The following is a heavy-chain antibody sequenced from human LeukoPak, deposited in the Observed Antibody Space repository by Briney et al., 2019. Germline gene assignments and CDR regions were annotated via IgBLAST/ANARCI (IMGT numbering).Heavy chain of an antibody. CDR2: TKPDGSET. CDR3: ARYSSSSSVVA. D-gene: IGHD6-13*01. CDR1: GFNFNDFG. J-gene: IGHJ5*02. V-gene: IGHV3-7*01. Sequence: PGGSLRLSCAASGFNFNDFGMNWVRQAPGKGLEWLANTKPDGSETHYVDSVKGRFTVSRDNAKNSLYLQVDSLRADDTAVYYCARYSSSSSVVALGQGALVTVSS.